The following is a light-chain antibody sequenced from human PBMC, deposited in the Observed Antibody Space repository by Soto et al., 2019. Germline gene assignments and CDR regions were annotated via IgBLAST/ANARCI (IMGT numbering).Light chain of an antibody. CDR1: SCDIGAYNF. CDR3: TSWTPSTNMI. V-gene: IGLV2-14*03. J-gene: IGLJ2*01. CDR2: DVN. Sequence: QSALTQPASVSGSPGQWITISCTGTSCDIGAYNFVSWYQQHPGKAPKLMLYDVNIRPSGVSNRFSGSKSGNTASLTISGVQAEAEDDYYSTSWTPSTNMIFGGGTKLTVL.